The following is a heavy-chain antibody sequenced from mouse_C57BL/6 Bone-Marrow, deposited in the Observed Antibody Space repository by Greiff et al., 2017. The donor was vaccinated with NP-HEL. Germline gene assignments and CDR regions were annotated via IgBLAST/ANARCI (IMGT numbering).Heavy chain of an antibody. CDR3: ARGGSNYRYFDV. Sequence: VKLQESGAELVKPGASVKISCKASGYAFSSYWMNWVKQRPGKGLEWIGQIYPGDGDTNYNGKFKGKATLTADKSSSTAYMQLSSLTSEDSAVYFCARGGSNYRYFDVWGTGTTVTVSS. CDR1: GYAFSSYW. V-gene: IGHV1-80*01. D-gene: IGHD1-1*01. J-gene: IGHJ1*03. CDR2: IYPGDGDT.